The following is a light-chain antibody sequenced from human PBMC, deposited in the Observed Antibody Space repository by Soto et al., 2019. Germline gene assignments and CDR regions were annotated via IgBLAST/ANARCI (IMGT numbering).Light chain of an antibody. Sequence: DIQMTQSPSTMSASVGDRVTITCRASQSISSWLAWYQQKPWKVPKLLIDDASSLQSGVPSRFSGRGSGTEFTLTISSLQPDDIATDYCQQYNTYPLTFGGGTQVEI. CDR1: QSISSW. J-gene: IGKJ4*01. CDR3: QQYNTYPLT. CDR2: DAS. V-gene: IGKV1-5*01.